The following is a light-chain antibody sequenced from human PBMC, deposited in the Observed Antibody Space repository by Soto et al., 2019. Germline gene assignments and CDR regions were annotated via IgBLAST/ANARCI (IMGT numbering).Light chain of an antibody. CDR3: QQYGSSPLT. J-gene: IGKJ4*01. CDR2: GAS. Sequence: ESVLTQSPGTLSLSPGERATLSCRASQSVSSSYLAWYQQKPGQAPRLLIYGASSRATGIPDRFIGSGSGTDFTLTISRLEPEDFAVYYCQQYGSSPLTFGGGNKVEIK. CDR1: QSVSSSY. V-gene: IGKV3-20*01.